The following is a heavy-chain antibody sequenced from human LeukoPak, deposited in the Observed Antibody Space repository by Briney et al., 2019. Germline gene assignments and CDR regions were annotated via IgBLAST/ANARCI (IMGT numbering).Heavy chain of an antibody. D-gene: IGHD1-26*01. Sequence: PSETLSLTCTVSGGSIRSSSYYWGWIRQPPGKGPEWIGSIYYSGSTYYNPSLKSRVTISVDTSKNQFSLKLSSVTASDTAVYYCARRSSGGWFDPGAREPWSPSPQ. CDR1: GGSIRSSSYY. J-gene: IGHJ5*02. V-gene: IGHV4-39*01. CDR3: ARRSSGGWFDP. CDR2: IYYSGST.